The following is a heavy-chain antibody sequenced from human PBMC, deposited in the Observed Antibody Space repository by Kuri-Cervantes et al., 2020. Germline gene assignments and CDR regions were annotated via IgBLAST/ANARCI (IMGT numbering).Heavy chain of an antibody. CDR1: GFNFRDHE. CDR2: ISSSGSTI. J-gene: IGHJ3*02. V-gene: IGHV3-48*03. D-gene: IGHD4-17*01. Sequence: GGSLRLSCAVSGFNFRDHEMNWVRQAPGKGLEWVSYISSSGSTIYYADSVKGRFTISRDNAKNSLYLQMNSLRAEDTAVYYCARDQDPVYGDYDAITLGAFDIWGQGTMVTVSS. CDR3: ARDQDPVYGDYDAITLGAFDI.